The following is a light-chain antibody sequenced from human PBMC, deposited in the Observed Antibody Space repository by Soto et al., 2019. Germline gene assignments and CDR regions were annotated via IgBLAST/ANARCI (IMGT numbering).Light chain of an antibody. J-gene: IGKJ4*01. CDR2: HAS. CDR3: LQSNYYPLP. Sequence: EIRMKKSASTLPAYEGDRVTITCRASQSISNWLAWYQQKPGTAPKLLIYHASTLESGVPSRFSGSGFGTGFTLTIICLQPDDFAPYFCLQSNYYPLPFCGGT. V-gene: IGKV1-5*01. CDR1: QSISNW.